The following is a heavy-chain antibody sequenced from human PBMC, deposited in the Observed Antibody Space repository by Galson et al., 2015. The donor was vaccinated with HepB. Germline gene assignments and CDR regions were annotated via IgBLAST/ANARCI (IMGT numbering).Heavy chain of an antibody. J-gene: IGHJ6*02. CDR3: ARVPLSSGWPYYYYYGMDV. V-gene: IGHV3-21*01. CDR2: ISSSSSYI. CDR1: GFTFSSYS. D-gene: IGHD6-19*01. Sequence: SLRLSCAASGFTFSSYSMNWVRQAPGKGLEWVSSISSSSSYIYYADSVKGRFTISRDNAKNSLYLQMNSLRAEDTAVYYCARVPLSSGWPYYYYYGMDVWGQGTTVTVSS.